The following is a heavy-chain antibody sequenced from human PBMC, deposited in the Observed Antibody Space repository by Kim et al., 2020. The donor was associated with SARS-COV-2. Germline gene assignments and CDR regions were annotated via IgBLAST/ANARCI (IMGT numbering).Heavy chain of an antibody. J-gene: IGHJ4*02. CDR1: GGSFSGYY. CDR2: INHSGST. CDR3: ARGRGYNPGRFDY. Sequence: SETLSLTCAVYGGSFSGYYWSWIRQPPGKGLEWIGEINHSGSTNYNPSLKSRVTISVDTSKNQFSLKLSSVTAADTAVYYCARGRGYNPGRFDYWGQGTLVTVSS. V-gene: IGHV4-34*01. D-gene: IGHD5-12*01.